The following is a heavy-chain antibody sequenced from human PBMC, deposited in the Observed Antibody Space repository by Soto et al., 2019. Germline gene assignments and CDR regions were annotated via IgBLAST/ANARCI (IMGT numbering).Heavy chain of an antibody. V-gene: IGHV1-2*04. CDR1: GYTFTGYY. J-gene: IGHJ6*02. Sequence: ASVKVSCKASGYTFTGYYMHWVRQAPGQGLEWMGWINPNSGGTNYAQKFQGWVTMTRDTSISTAYMELSRLRSDDTAVYYCARDKAAGTYYYYGMDVWGQGTTVTVSS. D-gene: IGHD6-13*01. CDR2: INPNSGGT. CDR3: ARDKAAGTYYYYGMDV.